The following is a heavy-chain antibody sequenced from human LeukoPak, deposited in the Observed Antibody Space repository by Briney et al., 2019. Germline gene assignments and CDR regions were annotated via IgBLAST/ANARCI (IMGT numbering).Heavy chain of an antibody. CDR3: VKVNYYDATGFFDY. CDR1: GLTFSSYA. J-gene: IGHJ4*02. D-gene: IGHD3-22*01. V-gene: IGHV3-23*01. CDR2: ISGSGGRT. Sequence: GGSLRLSCAASGLTFSSYAMSWVRQAPGKGLEWVSAISGSGGRTDYADSVKGRFTISRDNSKNTLYLQMNSLRAEDTAVYYCVKVNYYDATGFFDYWGQGTLVTVSS.